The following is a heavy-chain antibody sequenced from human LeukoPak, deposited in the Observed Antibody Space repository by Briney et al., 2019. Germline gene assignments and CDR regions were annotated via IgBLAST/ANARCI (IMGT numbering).Heavy chain of an antibody. CDR3: ARQGDSYYYYYYMDV. J-gene: IGHJ6*03. CDR2: ISGSGGST. V-gene: IGHV3-23*01. Sequence: GGSLRLSCAASGFTFSSYAMSWVRQAPGKGLEWVSAISGSGGSTYYADSVKGRFTISRDNSKNTLHLQMNSLRAEDTAVYYCARQGDSYYYYYYMDVWGKGTTVTVSS. CDR1: GFTFSSYA. D-gene: IGHD2-21*02.